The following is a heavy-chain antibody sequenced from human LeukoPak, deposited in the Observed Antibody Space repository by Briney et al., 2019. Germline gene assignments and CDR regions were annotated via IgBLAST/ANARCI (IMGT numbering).Heavy chain of an antibody. CDR2: IKHSGST. D-gene: IGHD5-24*01. J-gene: IGHJ4*02. V-gene: IGHV4-34*01. CDR3: ARVRGRDGYNYYFDY. CDR1: GGSFRDYY. Sequence: SETLSLTCVVYGGSFRDYYWSWIRQTPGEGLQWIGGIKHSGSTDFNPSLKSRVTMSIDTSKNQFSLKLSSVTAADTAVYYCARVRGRDGYNYYFDYWGQGTLVTVSS.